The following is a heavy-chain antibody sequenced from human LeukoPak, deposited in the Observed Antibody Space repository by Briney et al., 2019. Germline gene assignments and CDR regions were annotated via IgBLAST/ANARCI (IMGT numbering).Heavy chain of an antibody. Sequence: ASVKVSCKASGYTFTGYYMHWVRQAPGQGLEWMGWINPNSGGTNYAQKLQGRVTMTRDTSISTAYMELSRLRSDDTAVYYCARVEAYSGSHRPYDYWGQGTLVTVSS. D-gene: IGHD1-26*01. CDR1: GYTFTGYY. CDR2: INPNSGGT. J-gene: IGHJ4*02. CDR3: ARVEAYSGSHRPYDY. V-gene: IGHV1-2*02.